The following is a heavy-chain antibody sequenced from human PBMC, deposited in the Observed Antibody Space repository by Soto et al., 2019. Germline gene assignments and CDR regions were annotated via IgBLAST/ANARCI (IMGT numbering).Heavy chain of an antibody. D-gene: IGHD3-3*01. J-gene: IGHJ5*02. V-gene: IGHV4-34*01. CDR2: INHSGST. Sequence: QVQLQQWGAGLLKPSETLSLTCAVYGGSFSGYYWSWIRQPPGKGLEWIGEINHSGSTNYSPSLKSRVTISVDPAKNQFSLMLNSVTAADTAVYYCASKRGYTYNWFDPWGQGTLVTVSS. CDR3: ASKRGYTYNWFDP. CDR1: GGSFSGYY.